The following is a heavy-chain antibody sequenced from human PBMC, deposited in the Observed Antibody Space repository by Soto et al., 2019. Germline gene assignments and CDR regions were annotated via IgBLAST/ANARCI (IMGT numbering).Heavy chain of an antibody. J-gene: IGHJ6*03. V-gene: IGHV3-30*18. CDR3: AKGRSGWYVEDYYYMDV. D-gene: IGHD6-19*01. CDR1: GFTFSSYG. Sequence: GGSLSLSCAASGFTFSSYGMHWVRQAPGKGLEWVVVISYDGSNKYYADSVKGRFTISRDNSKNTLYLQMNSLRAEDTAVYYCAKGRSGWYVEDYYYMDVWGKGTTVTVSS. CDR2: ISYDGSNK.